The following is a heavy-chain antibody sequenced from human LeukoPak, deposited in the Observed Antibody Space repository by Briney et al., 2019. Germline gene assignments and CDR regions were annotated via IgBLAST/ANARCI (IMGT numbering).Heavy chain of an antibody. V-gene: IGHV3-33*01. Sequence: GRSLRLSCAASGFTFSSYGMHWVPQAPGKGLEWVAVIWYDGSNKYYADSVKGRFTISRDNSKNTLYLQMNSLRAEDTAVYYCARELITMDYYYGMDVWGQGTTVTVSS. CDR3: ARELITMDYYYGMDV. D-gene: IGHD3-10*01. CDR1: GFTFSSYG. J-gene: IGHJ6*02. CDR2: IWYDGSNK.